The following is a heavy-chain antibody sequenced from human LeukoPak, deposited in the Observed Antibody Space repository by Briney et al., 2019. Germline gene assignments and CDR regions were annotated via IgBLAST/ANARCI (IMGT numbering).Heavy chain of an antibody. D-gene: IGHD5-18*01. CDR3: ARVGGDTAIDY. Sequence: ASVKVSCKASGYTFTSYYMHWARQAPGQGLEWMGITNPSGGSTSYAQKFQGRVTMTRDTSTSTVYMELSSLRSEDTAVYYCARVGGDTAIDYWGQGTLVTVSS. CDR1: GYTFTSYY. V-gene: IGHV1-46*01. J-gene: IGHJ4*02. CDR2: TNPSGGST.